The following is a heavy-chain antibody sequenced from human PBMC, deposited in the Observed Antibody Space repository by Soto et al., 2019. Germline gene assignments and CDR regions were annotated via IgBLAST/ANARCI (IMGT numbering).Heavy chain of an antibody. V-gene: IGHV3-23*01. CDR1: GFTFSSFA. CDR2: ISSSGLTT. CDR3: AKGVAWFGDREAPSGL. D-gene: IGHD3-10*01. J-gene: IGHJ4*02. Sequence: EVPLLESGGGLVQPGGSLRLSCAASGFTFSSFAMTWVRQAPGKGLEWVSVISSSGLTTYYADSVKGRFTISRDNSKGTLYLQMNSLRVEDTAIYYCAKGVAWFGDREAPSGLWGQGTLVTVSS.